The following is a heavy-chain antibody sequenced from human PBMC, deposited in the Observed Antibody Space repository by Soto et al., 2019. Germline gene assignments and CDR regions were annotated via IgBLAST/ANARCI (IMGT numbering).Heavy chain of an antibody. V-gene: IGHV4-39*01. CDR2: MLYSGLT. J-gene: IGHJ6*02. Sequence: SETLSLTCSVSGYSVGSSDYYWAWIRQPPGKGLEWIGSMLYSGLTYYNPSLKSRVTLSVDTSKNQFSVRLNSVTASDTAVYYCAPLSVSLSGPYGIHVWGQGATVTVSS. CDR1: GYSVGSSDYY. CDR3: APLSVSLSGPYGIHV. D-gene: IGHD2-15*01.